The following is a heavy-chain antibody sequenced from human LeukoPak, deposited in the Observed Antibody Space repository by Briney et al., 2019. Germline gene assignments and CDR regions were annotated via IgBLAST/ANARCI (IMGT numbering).Heavy chain of an antibody. D-gene: IGHD1-26*01. CDR2: INPNSGGT. CDR1: GYTFTGYY. CDR3: ARVGFYSGSYPPAFDI. J-gene: IGHJ3*02. Sequence: ASVKVSCKASGYTFTGYYMHWLRQAPGQGLEWMGWINPNSGGTNYAQKFQGRVTMTRDTSISTAYMELSRLRSDNTAVYYCARVGFYSGSYPPAFDIWGQGTMVTVSS. V-gene: IGHV1-2*02.